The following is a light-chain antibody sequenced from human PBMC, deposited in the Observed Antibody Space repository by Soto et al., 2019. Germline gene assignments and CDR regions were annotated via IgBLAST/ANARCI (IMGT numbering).Light chain of an antibody. V-gene: IGKV4-1*01. J-gene: IGKJ3*01. Sequence: DIVMTQSPDSLALSLGERATIHCKSSQTLFYTSSNKNYLAWYQQRPGQPPKLLIDWASDRESGGPNRFSGSGSGTDFTLPISALQAEDVALYYCKQYLSTPFTFGPRAKVDIK. CDR3: KQYLSTPFT. CDR2: WAS. CDR1: QTLFYTSSNKNY.